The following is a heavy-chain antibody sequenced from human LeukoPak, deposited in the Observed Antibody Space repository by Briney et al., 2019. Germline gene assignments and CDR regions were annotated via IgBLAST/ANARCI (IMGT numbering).Heavy chain of an antibody. V-gene: IGHV4-38-2*02. D-gene: IGHD4-23*01. CDR3: ARGGGNGGGWVGHYYYMDV. CDR2: IYHSGST. J-gene: IGHJ6*03. Sequence: SETLSLTCTVSGYSISSGYYWAWIRQPPGKGLEWIGSIYHSGSTYNKPSLKSRATISVDTSKNQFSLKMSSVTAADTAVYYCARGGGNGGGWVGHYYYMDVWGKGTTVTVSS. CDR1: GYSISSGYY.